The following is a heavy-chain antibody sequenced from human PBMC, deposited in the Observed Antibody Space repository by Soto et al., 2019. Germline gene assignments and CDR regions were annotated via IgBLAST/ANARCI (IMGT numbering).Heavy chain of an antibody. CDR2: IYPGDSDT. V-gene: IGHV5-51*01. D-gene: IGHD6-13*01. CDR3: ASLGRIAAAGFDY. Sequence: PGESLKISCKGSGYSFTSYWIGWVRQMPGKGLEWMGIIYPGDSDTRYSPSFQGQVTISADKSISTAYLQWSSLKASDTALYYCASLGRIAAAGFDYWGQGTLVTVSS. J-gene: IGHJ4*02. CDR1: GYSFTSYW.